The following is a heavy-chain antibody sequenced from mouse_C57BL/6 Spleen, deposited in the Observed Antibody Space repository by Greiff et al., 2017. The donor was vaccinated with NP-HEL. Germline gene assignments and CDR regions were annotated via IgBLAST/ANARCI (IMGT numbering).Heavy chain of an antibody. CDR1: GFTFSSYT. CDR3: ARQLYFDY. J-gene: IGHJ2*01. V-gene: IGHV5-9*01. Sequence: EVQLVESGGGLVKPGGSLKLSCAASGFTFSSYTMSWVRQTPEKRLEGVATISGGGGITYYPDSVKGRFTISRDNAKNTLYLQMSSLRSEDTALYYCARQLYFDYWGQGTTLTVSS. CDR2: ISGGGGIT.